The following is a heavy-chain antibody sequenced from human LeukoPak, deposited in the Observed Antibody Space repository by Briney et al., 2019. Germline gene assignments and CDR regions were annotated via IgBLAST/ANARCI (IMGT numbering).Heavy chain of an antibody. V-gene: IGHV3-33*01. Sequence: GGSLRLSCAASGFTFSSYGMHWVRQAPGKGLEWVAVIWYDGSNKYYADSVKGRFTISRDNSKNTLYLQMNSLRAEDTAVYYCARDRGRQMATPPYYYGMDVWGQGTTVTVSS. CDR3: ARDRGRQMATPPYYYGMDV. CDR2: IWYDGSNK. D-gene: IGHD5-24*01. CDR1: GFTFSSYG. J-gene: IGHJ6*02.